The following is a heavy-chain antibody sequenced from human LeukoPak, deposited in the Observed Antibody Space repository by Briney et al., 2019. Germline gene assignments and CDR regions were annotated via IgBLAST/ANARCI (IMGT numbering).Heavy chain of an antibody. V-gene: IGHV1-8*01. CDR1: GYTFTSYD. J-gene: IGHJ3*02. D-gene: IGHD3-10*01. CDR3: THGSGSYYGAAFDI. Sequence: ASVKVSCKASGYTFTSYDINWVRQATGQGLEWMGWMNPNSGNTGYAQKFQGRVTMTRNTSISTAYMELSSLRSEDTAVYYCTHGSGSYYGAAFDIWGQGTMVTVSS. CDR2: MNPNSGNT.